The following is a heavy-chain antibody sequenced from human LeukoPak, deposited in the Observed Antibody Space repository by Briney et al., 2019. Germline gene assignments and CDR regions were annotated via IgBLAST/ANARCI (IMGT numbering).Heavy chain of an antibody. Sequence: GGSLRLSCAASGFTFSDYYMTWIRQAPGKGLEWVSYISGVASDIYYGDSVKGRFTISRDNAKNSVYLQMNSLRAEDTAVYYCARGGALGMDVWGQGTTVTVSS. D-gene: IGHD1-26*01. CDR1: GFTFSDYY. CDR3: ARGGALGMDV. J-gene: IGHJ6*02. V-gene: IGHV3-11*01. CDR2: ISGVASDI.